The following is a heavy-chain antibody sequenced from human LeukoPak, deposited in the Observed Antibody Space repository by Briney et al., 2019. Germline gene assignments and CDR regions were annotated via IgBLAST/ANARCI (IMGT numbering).Heavy chain of an antibody. V-gene: IGHV1-18*01. D-gene: IGHD1-26*01. CDR2: ISAFNVNA. CDR3: ARTYSGSYSDYFDY. J-gene: IGHJ4*02. CDR1: GYIFTSYG. Sequence: ASVKVSCKASGYIFTSYGISWVRQAPGQGLEWMGWISAFNVNANYAQKLQGRVTMTTDTSTSTAYMELRSLRSDDTAVYYCARTYSGSYSDYFDYWGRGTLVTVSS.